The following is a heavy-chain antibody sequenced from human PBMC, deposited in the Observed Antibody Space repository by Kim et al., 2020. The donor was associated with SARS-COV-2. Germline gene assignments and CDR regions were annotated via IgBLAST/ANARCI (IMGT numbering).Heavy chain of an antibody. CDR1: GFTFTKYA. J-gene: IGHJ1*01. CDR3: ARDVYSGFVGIAEYFQD. D-gene: IGHD3-22*01. V-gene: IGHV3-23*01. CDR2: ISISGETA. Sequence: GGSLRLSCVASGFTFTKYAMTWLRQAPGKGLEWVAGISISGETAKYTDSVKGRFTISRDNSKDTVYLHLRRLRAEDTALYYCARDVYSGFVGIAEYFQDWGQGNQVTVSA.